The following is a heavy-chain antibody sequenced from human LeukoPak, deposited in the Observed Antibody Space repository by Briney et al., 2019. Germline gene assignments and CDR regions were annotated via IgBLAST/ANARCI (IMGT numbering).Heavy chain of an antibody. D-gene: IGHD3-22*01. Sequence: GGSLRLSCAASGFTFSSYWMSWVRQAPGKGLEWVANIKQDGSEKYYVDSVKGRFTISRDNAKNSLYLQMNSLRAEDTAVYYCARAIPTYYYDSSGYYFGYWGQGTLVTVSS. J-gene: IGHJ4*02. CDR3: ARAIPTYYYDSSGYYFGY. CDR1: GFTFSSYW. CDR2: IKQDGSEK. V-gene: IGHV3-7*01.